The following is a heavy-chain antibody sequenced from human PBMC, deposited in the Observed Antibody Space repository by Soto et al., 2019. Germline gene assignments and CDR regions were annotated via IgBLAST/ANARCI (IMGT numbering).Heavy chain of an antibody. J-gene: IGHJ4*02. D-gene: IGHD2-15*01. CDR3: AKDIHCSSGSCYSGFGY. CDR2: ISWNSGSI. V-gene: IGHV3-9*01. CDR1: GFTFDDYA. Sequence: GGSLRLSCVASGFTFDDYAMHWVRQAPGKGLEWVSGISWNSGSIDYADSVKGRFTISRDNAKNSLYLQMNSLRAEDTALYYCAKDIHCSSGSCYSGFGYWGQGTLVTVSS.